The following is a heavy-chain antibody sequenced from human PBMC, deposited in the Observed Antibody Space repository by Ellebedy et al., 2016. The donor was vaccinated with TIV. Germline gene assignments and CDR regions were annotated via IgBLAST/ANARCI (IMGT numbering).Heavy chain of an antibody. CDR1: GFTFRDYW. V-gene: IGHV3-7*01. J-gene: IGHJ3*01. Sequence: GGSLRLXCAASGFTFRDYWMSWVRQAPGQGLEWVANIKEDGSETNYVDSVRGRFTISRDNAKNSLFLQMNSLRAEDTALYYCTRDWVSRREHAFLFWGQGTMVTVSS. CDR2: IKEDGSET. CDR3: TRDWVSRREHAFLF. D-gene: IGHD1-1*01.